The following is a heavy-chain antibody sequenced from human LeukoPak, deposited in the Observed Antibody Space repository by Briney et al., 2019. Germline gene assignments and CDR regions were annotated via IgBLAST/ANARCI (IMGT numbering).Heavy chain of an antibody. CDR2: ISAYNGNT. J-gene: IGHJ6*02. CDR3: ARDGGAVGAFNYYYYGMDV. CDR1: GYTFTIYG. Sequence: ASVKVSCKASGYTFTIYGISWVRQAPGQGLEWMGWISAYNGNTNYAQKLQGRVTMTTDTSTSTAYMELRSLRSDDTAVYYCARDGGAVGAFNYYYYGMDVWGQGTTVTVSS. D-gene: IGHD3-10*01. V-gene: IGHV1-18*01.